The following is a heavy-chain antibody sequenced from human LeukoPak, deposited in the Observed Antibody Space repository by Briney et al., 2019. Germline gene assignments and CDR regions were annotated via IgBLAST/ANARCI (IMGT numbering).Heavy chain of an antibody. CDR2: IRNEIDGGTT. J-gene: IGHJ4*02. V-gene: IGHV3-15*01. Sequence: GGSLRLSCAASGFNFSNAWMAWVRQAPGKGLEWVGRIRNEIDGGTTHYATSATGRFTITRDDSRNTLYLQMQGLKSEDTAVYYCATDRLFHNYWAQGTLVTVSS. D-gene: IGHD6-6*01. CDR3: ATDRLFHNY. CDR1: GFNFSNAW.